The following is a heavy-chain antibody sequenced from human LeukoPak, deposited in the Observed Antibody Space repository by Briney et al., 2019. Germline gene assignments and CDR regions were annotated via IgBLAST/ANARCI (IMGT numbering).Heavy chain of an antibody. CDR1: GGSISSHH. CDR3: ARAQGYCSGVTCYSRWFDP. CDR2: IYHSGSS. Sequence: SETLSLTCTVSGGSISSHHWNWLRQAPGTGLEWIGYIYHSGSSNYNPSLKSRATMSVDTSKNQFSLKLSSVTAADTAVYYCARAQGYCSGVTCYSRWFDPWGQGTLVTVSS. V-gene: IGHV4-59*11. D-gene: IGHD2-15*01. J-gene: IGHJ5*02.